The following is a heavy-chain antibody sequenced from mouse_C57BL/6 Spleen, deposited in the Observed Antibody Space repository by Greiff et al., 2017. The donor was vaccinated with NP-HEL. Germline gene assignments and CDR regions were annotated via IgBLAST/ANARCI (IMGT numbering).Heavy chain of an antibody. J-gene: IGHJ3*01. CDR1: GYSITSGYY. CDR2: ISYDGSN. Sequence: DVKLQESGPGLVKPSQSLSLTCSVTGYSITSGYYWNWIRQFPGNKLEWMGYISYDGSNNYNPSLKNRISITRDTSKNQFFLKLNSVTTEDTATYYCAGDASWFAYWGQGTLVTVSA. V-gene: IGHV3-6*01. CDR3: AGDASWFAY.